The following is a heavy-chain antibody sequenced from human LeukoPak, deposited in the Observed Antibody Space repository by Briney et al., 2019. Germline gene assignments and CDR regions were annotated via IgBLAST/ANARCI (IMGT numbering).Heavy chain of an antibody. CDR1: GFTFSSYW. V-gene: IGHV3-7*03. CDR3: ARGNHPTGYVWGSYRQYYFDY. Sequence: GGSLRLSCAASGFTFSSYWMSWVRQAPGKGLEWVANIKQDGSEKYYVDSVKGRFTISRDNAKNSLYLQMNSLRAEDTAVYYCARGNHPTGYVWGSYRQYYFDYWGQGTLVTVSS. CDR2: IKQDGSEK. J-gene: IGHJ4*02. D-gene: IGHD3-16*02.